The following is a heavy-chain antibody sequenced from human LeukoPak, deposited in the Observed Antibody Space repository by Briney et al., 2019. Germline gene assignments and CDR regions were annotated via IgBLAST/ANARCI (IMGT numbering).Heavy chain of an antibody. CDR3: ARDWASVLYSGYAGGNAFDI. CDR1: GFTFSSYS. V-gene: IGHV3-48*01. J-gene: IGHJ3*02. D-gene: IGHD5-12*01. Sequence: GGSLRLSCAASGFTFSSYSMNWVRQAPGKGLEWVSYISSSSSTIYYADSVKGRFTISRDNSKNTLYLQMNSLRAEDTAVYYCARDWASVLYSGYAGGNAFDIWGQGTMVTVSS. CDR2: ISSSSSTI.